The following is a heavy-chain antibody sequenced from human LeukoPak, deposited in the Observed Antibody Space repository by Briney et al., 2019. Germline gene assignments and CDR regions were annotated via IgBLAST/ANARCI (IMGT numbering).Heavy chain of an antibody. J-gene: IGHJ6*03. Sequence: GGSLRLSCAASGFTVSSNFMSWVRQAPGKGMEWVSVIYSGGTTYYSDSVRGRFTISRDDSKNTLYLQMNSLRAEDTAVYYCARDGYGYNYMDVWGKGTTVTVSS. V-gene: IGHV3-53*01. D-gene: IGHD1-1*01. CDR2: IYSGGTT. CDR3: ARDGYGYNYMDV. CDR1: GFTVSSNF.